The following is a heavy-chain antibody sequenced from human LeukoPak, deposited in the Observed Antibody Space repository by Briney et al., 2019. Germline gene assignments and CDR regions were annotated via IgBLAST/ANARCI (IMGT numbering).Heavy chain of an antibody. Sequence: SETLSLTCTVSGGSISSYYWSWVRQPAGKGLEWIGSIYYSGNTYYNASLKSQVSISIDTSKNQFSLRLTSVTAADTAVYYCARQTGSGLFILPGGQGTLVTVSS. CDR3: ARQTGSGLFILP. CDR1: GGSISSYY. J-gene: IGHJ4*02. V-gene: IGHV4-59*05. CDR2: IYYSGNT. D-gene: IGHD3/OR15-3a*01.